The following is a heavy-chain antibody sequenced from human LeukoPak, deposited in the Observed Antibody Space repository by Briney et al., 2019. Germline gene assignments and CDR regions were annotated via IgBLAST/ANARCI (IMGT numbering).Heavy chain of an antibody. D-gene: IGHD6-13*01. CDR2: INAYNGNT. CDR1: GYTFTSYG. Sequence: ASVKDSCKASGYTFTSYGIRWVRPAPGQGLEWMGWINAYNGNTNYAQKLQGRVTMTTDTSTSTAYMELRSLRSDDTAVYYCARDSSSWSEDWFDPWGQGTLVTVSS. V-gene: IGHV1-18*01. CDR3: ARDSSSWSEDWFDP. J-gene: IGHJ5*02.